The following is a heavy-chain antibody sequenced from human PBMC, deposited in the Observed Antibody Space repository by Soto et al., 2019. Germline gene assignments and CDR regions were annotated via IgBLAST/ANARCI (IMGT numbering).Heavy chain of an antibody. Sequence: ASVKVSCKASGYTSADFGISWVRQAPGQGLEWMGWISAYNGNTNYAQKLQGRVTMTTDTSTSTAYMELRSLRSDDTAVYYCARDVVVPATTYYYYGMDVWGQGTTVTVSS. CDR3: ARDVVVPATTYYYYGMDV. V-gene: IGHV1-18*04. CDR2: ISAYNGNT. J-gene: IGHJ6*02. CDR1: GYTSADFG. D-gene: IGHD2-2*01.